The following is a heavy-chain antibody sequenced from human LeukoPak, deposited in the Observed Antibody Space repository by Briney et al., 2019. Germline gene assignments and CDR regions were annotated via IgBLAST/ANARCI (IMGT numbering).Heavy chain of an antibody. V-gene: IGHV3-48*01. Sequence: GGSLRLSCAASGFTFSSYSMNWVRQAPGKGLEWVSYISSSSSTIYYADSVKGRFAISRDNAKNSLYPQMNSLRAEDTAVYYCARLSGFDYWGQGTLVTVSS. CDR2: ISSSSSTI. CDR3: ARLSGFDY. CDR1: GFTFSSYS. D-gene: IGHD3-3*01. J-gene: IGHJ4*02.